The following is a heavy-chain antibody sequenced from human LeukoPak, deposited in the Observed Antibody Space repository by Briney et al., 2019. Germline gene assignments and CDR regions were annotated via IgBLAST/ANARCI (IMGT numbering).Heavy chain of an antibody. D-gene: IGHD4-11*01. J-gene: IGHJ4*02. CDR1: GYTFTDYY. CDR2: INPNIGAT. Sequence: ASVKVSCKTSGYTFTDYYIHWVRQAPGQALEWMGWINPNIGATQSAQKFQGGVTMSGDTSISTACMGLSRVTSDDTAVYYCARDRDYSNTERGFDYWGQGTLVTVSS. V-gene: IGHV1-2*02. CDR3: ARDRDYSNTERGFDY.